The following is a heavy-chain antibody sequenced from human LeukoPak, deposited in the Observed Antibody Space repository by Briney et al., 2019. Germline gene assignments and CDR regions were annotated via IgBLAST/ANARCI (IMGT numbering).Heavy chain of an antibody. CDR2: IYSGGST. Sequence: WGSLTLSCAASGFTVSSNYMSWVRQAPGKGLEWVSVIYSGGSTYYADSVKGRFTISRDNSKNTLYLQMNSLRAEDTAVYYCARERAAAVDYWGQGTLVTVSS. CDR1: GFTVSSNY. CDR3: ARERAAAVDY. V-gene: IGHV3-66*01. D-gene: IGHD6-13*01. J-gene: IGHJ4*02.